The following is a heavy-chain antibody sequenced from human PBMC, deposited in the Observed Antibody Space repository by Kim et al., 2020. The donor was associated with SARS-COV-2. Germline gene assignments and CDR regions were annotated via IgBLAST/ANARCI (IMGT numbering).Heavy chain of an antibody. CDR3: ARQGLSITLDY. V-gene: IGHV5-51*01. J-gene: IGHJ4*02. Sequence: DTSYSPSFQGQVTLSVDKSITTAYVQWSSLRASDTAIYYCARQGLSITLDYWGQGTLVTVSS. CDR2: DT. D-gene: IGHD2-2*01.